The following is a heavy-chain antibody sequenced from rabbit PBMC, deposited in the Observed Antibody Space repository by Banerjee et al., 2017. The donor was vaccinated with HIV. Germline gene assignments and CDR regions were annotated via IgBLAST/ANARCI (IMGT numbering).Heavy chain of an antibody. CDR2: INTYTGTP. CDR3: ARDTGSSFSSYGMDL. D-gene: IGHD8-1*01. Sequence: QEQLVESGGGLVKPEGSLTLSCKASGFSFSDRDVMCWVRQAPGKGLEWIACINTYTGTPVYETWAKGRFTISRTSSTTVTLQMTSLTAADTATHFCARDTGSSFSSYGMDLWGPGTLVTV. CDR1: GFSFSDRDV. J-gene: IGHJ6*01. V-gene: IGHV1S45*01.